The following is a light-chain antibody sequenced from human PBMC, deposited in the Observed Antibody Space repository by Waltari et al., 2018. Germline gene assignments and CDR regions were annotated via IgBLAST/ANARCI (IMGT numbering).Light chain of an antibody. CDR2: GTS. CDR1: QTVSTIS. V-gene: IGKV3-20*01. Sequence: ELVLTQSPDTLSLSPGERATLSCRASQTVSTISLAWHQQKAGQAPRLLIYGTSNRGTGIPDRFSGSGSGTAFTLTISRLEPEDFAMYYCQQYGDSPGGFGGGTKVEIK. CDR3: QQYGDSPGG. J-gene: IGKJ4*01.